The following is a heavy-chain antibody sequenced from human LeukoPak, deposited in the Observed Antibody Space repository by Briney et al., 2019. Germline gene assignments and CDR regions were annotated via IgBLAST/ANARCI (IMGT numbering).Heavy chain of an antibody. CDR2: ISTTGSAI. V-gene: IGHV3-48*02. CDR3: ARDPPQYYFDNSGYLM. J-gene: IGHJ1*01. D-gene: IGHD3-22*01. Sequence: GGSLRLSCAASGFTFSDYSMNWVRQAPGKGLEWVSYISTTGSAIYYADFVKGRFTISRDNARNSLFLQMNSLGDEDTAVYFCARDPPQYYFDNSGYLMWGQGTLVTVSS. CDR1: GFTFSDYS.